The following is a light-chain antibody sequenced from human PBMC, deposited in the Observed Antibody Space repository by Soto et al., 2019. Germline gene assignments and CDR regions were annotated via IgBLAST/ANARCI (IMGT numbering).Light chain of an antibody. CDR3: ATWDDSLNGPV. Sequence: QSVLTQPPSASGTPGQRVTISCSGSSSNIGDNTVNWYQQLPGTAPKLLIYSNNQRPSGVPDRFSGSKSGTSASLAISGLQSDDEADYYCATWDDSLNGPVFGGGTKLTVL. J-gene: IGLJ3*02. V-gene: IGLV1-44*01. CDR2: SNN. CDR1: SSNIGDNT.